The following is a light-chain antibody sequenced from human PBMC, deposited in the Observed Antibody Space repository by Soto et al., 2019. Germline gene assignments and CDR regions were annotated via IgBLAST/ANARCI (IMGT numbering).Light chain of an antibody. CDR1: QSVSSF. CDR2: AAS. J-gene: IGKJ2*01. CDR3: QQRSNWPAVYT. Sequence: EIVLTQSPATLSLSPGERATLSCRASQSVSSFLAWYQRKPGQAPRPLIYAASNRATGTPARFSGSGSGTDFTLTISSLEPEDFAVYYCQQRSNWPAVYTFGQGTKLEIK. V-gene: IGKV3-11*01.